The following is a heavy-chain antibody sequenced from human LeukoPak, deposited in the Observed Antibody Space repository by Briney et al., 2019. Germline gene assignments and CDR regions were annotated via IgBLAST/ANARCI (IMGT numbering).Heavy chain of an antibody. Sequence: PGGSLRLSCAASGFTFDDYGMSWVRQAPGKGLEWVSGINWNGGSTGYADPVKGRFTISRDNAKNSLYLQMNSLRAEDTALYYCARDVVPAAGLDYWGQGTLVTVSS. CDR3: ARDVVPAAGLDY. CDR2: INWNGGST. J-gene: IGHJ4*02. CDR1: GFTFDDYG. D-gene: IGHD2-2*01. V-gene: IGHV3-20*04.